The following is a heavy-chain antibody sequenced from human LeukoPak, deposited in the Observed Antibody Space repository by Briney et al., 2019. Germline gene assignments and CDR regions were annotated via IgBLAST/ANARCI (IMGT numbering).Heavy chain of an antibody. J-gene: IGHJ5*02. CDR1: GFTFSSYA. D-gene: IGHD2-2*02. V-gene: IGHV3-23*01. Sequence: GGSLRLSCAASGFTFSSYAMSWVRQAPGKGLEWVSSIVGSGGSTYYADSVKGRFTISRDNSKNTLYLQMNSLRAEDTAVYYCAKDQVVPAAIYWFDPWGQGTLVTVSS. CDR2: IVGSGGST. CDR3: AKDQVVPAAIYWFDP.